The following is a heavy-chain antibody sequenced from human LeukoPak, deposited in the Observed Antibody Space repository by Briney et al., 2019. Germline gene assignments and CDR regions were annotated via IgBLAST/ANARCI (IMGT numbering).Heavy chain of an antibody. D-gene: IGHD3-10*01. V-gene: IGHV4-39*07. J-gene: IGHJ6*03. CDR1: GGSISSSSYY. Sequence: SETLSLTCTVSGGSISSSSYYWGWIRQPPGKGLEWIGSIYYSGSTYYNPSLKRRVTISVDTSKNQFSLRLSSVTAADTAVYYCARDKVGESPFEYYYYYMDVWGKGTTVTVSS. CDR2: IYYSGST. CDR3: ARDKVGESPFEYYYYYMDV.